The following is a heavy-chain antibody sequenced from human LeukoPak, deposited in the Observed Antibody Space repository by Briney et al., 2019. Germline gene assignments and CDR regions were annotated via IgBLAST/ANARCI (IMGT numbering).Heavy chain of an antibody. J-gene: IGHJ4*02. V-gene: IGHV3-48*03. Sequence: PGASLRLSCEVFGLTFSNYEMNWVRQTPGKGLKWVAQISSSGRSISYADAVKGRFTISRDNANNSLYLQMSSLRVDDTAIYYCASGVYYGSGFYRYDYYWGQGTLVTVSS. D-gene: IGHD3-10*01. CDR3: ASGVYYGSGFYRYDYY. CDR1: GLTFSNYE. CDR2: ISSSGRSI.